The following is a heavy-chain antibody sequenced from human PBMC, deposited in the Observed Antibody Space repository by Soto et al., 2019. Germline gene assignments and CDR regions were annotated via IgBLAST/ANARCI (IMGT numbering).Heavy chain of an antibody. D-gene: IGHD1-26*01. CDR1: GYTFTSYG. Sequence: QLQLVQSGAEVKKPGASVKVSCKASGYTFTSYGISWVRQAPGQGLEWMGWISAYNGNRNYAQKVQGRVTITTDTSTISAYMELRSLRSDDTAVYYCSRDQVGATGDYWGQGTLVTVSS. V-gene: IGHV1-18*01. CDR2: ISAYNGNR. J-gene: IGHJ4*02. CDR3: SRDQVGATGDY.